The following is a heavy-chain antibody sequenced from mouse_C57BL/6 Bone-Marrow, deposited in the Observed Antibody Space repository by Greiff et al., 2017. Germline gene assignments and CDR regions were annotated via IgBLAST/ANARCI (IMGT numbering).Heavy chain of an antibody. D-gene: IGHD1-1*01. CDR1: GYTFTSYW. CDR3: ARRGDFYYGSSFYFDY. Sequence: QLQQPGAELVMPGASVKLSCKASGYTFTSYWMHWVKQRPGQGLEWIGEIDPSDSYTNYNQKFKGKSTLTVDKSSSTAYMQLSSLTSEDSAVYYCARRGDFYYGSSFYFDYWGQGTTLTVSS. CDR2: IDPSDSYT. V-gene: IGHV1-69*01. J-gene: IGHJ2*01.